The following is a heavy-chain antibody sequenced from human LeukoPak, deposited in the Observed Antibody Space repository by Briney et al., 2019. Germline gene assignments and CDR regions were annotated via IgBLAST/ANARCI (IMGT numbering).Heavy chain of an antibody. Sequence: SETLSLTCTVSGGSISTYYWSWIRQSPGKGLEWIGSIYYSGSTNYNSSLKSRATISVDTSKNQFSLELSSVTAADTAVYYCAVNLTRHTFDIWGQGTMVTVSS. J-gene: IGHJ3*02. V-gene: IGHV4-59*08. CDR2: IYYSGST. CDR3: AVNLTRHTFDI. CDR1: GGSISTYY. D-gene: IGHD1-1*01.